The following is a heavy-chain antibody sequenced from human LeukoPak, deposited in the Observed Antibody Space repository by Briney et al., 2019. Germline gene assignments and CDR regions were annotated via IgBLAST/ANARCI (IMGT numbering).Heavy chain of an antibody. CDR3: ARQRYSSGWYFDY. J-gene: IGHJ4*02. CDR1: GYSFTSYW. CDR2: IYPGDSDT. V-gene: IGHV5-51*01. D-gene: IGHD6-19*01. Sequence: GESLKISCKGSGYSFTSYWIGWVRQMPGKGLEWMGIIYPGDSDTRYSLSFQGQVTISADKSISTAYLQWSSLKASDTAMYYCARQRYSSGWYFDYWGQGTLVTVSS.